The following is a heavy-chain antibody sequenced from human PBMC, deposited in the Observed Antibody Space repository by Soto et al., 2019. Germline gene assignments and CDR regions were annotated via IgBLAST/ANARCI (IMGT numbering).Heavy chain of an antibody. V-gene: IGHV3-23*01. Sequence: EVQLLESGGGLVQPGGSLRLSCEVSGFTLSSYTMSWVRQAPGKGLEWVSSILGGGTRYYADSIEGRFTISKDIPKSQLFLHINNLRAEDTAVYYCAKDRIPDGRWTFDYWGEGTIVTVSS. D-gene: IGHD2-2*02. CDR1: GFTLSSYT. J-gene: IGHJ4*02. CDR3: AKDRIPDGRWTFDY. CDR2: ILGGGTR.